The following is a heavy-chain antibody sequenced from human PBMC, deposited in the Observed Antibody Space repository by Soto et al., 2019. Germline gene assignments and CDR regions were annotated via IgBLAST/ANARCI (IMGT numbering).Heavy chain of an antibody. CDR1: GYTFTSYD. CDR2: MNPNSGNT. J-gene: IGHJ4*02. D-gene: IGHD6-25*01. V-gene: IGHV1-8*01. CDR3: AINSIAAAMLLF. Sequence: ASVKVSCKASGYTFTSYDINWVRQATGQGLEWMGWMNPNSGNTGYAQKFQGRVTMTRNTSISTAYMELSSLRSEDTAVYYCAINSIAAAMLLFRGQGTLVTVSS.